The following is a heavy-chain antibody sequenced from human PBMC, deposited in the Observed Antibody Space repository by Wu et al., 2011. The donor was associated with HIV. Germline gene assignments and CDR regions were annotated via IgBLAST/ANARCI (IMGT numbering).Heavy chain of an antibody. CDR3: ARVYGYYYDSSGYYKYNWFDP. Sequence: KVSCKASGYTFTSFGVSWVRQAPGQGLEWMGWTSAYNGDTNYVQKLQGRVTMTTDTSTSTAYMELRSLRSDDTAVYYCARVYGYYYDSSGYYKYNWFDPWGQGTLVTVSS. D-gene: IGHD3-22*01. CDR2: TSAYNGDT. CDR1: GYTFTSFG. V-gene: IGHV1-18*01. J-gene: IGHJ5*02.